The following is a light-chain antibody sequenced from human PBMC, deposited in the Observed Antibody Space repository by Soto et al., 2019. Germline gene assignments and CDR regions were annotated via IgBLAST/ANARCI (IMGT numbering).Light chain of an antibody. CDR2: WAS. J-gene: IGKJ4*01. CDR1: QSVLYSSNNKNY. Sequence: DIVMTQSPDSLAVSLGERATINCKSSQSVLYSSNNKNYLAWYQQKPGQPPKLLIYWASTRESGVPDRFSGRGSGKDFTLTISSLQAEDVAVYYCQQYYSTPLTFGGGTKGEIK. V-gene: IGKV4-1*01. CDR3: QQYYSTPLT.